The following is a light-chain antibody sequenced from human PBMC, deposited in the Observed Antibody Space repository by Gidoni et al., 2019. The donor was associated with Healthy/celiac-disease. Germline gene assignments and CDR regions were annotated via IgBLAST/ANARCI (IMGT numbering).Light chain of an antibody. CDR2: WAS. Sequence: DIVMTQSPASLAVSLGERATINCKSSQSVSYSSNNKNYLAWYQQKPGQPPKLLIYWASTRESGVPDRFSGSGSGTDFTLTISSLQAEDVAVYYCQQYYSTPLTFXGXTKVEIK. CDR1: QSVSYSSNNKNY. V-gene: IGKV4-1*01. CDR3: QQYYSTPLT. J-gene: IGKJ4*01.